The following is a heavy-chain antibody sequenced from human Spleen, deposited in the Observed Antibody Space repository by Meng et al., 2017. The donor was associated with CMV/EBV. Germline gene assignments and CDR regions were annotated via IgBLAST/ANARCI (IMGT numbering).Heavy chain of an antibody. CDR2: IYYRGST. CDR3: VISSHN. CDR1: GGSITSTSSY. D-gene: IGHD3-3*02. V-gene: IGHV4-39*07. J-gene: IGHJ4*02. Sequence: QAHLQESGPGLVKPSETLSLTCTISGGSITSTSSYWGWVRQPPGKGLEWIGSIYYRGSTNYNPSLKSRISMSVDMSKNQFSLKVNSVTAADTAIYYCVISSHNWGQGTLVTVSS.